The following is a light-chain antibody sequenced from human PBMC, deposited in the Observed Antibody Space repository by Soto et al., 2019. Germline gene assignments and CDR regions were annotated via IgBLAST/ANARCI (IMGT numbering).Light chain of an antibody. CDR1: QSIALS. J-gene: IGKJ5*01. CDR3: QQSFRSPIT. Sequence: DIQMTQSPSSLSASVGDTVTMTCRASQSIALSVNWYQQKPGKAPKLLIYVAFTLESGVPSRFTGSGSVTEFTLTIRSLQPEDFATYYCQQSFRSPITFGQGTRLEIK. V-gene: IGKV1-39*01. CDR2: VAF.